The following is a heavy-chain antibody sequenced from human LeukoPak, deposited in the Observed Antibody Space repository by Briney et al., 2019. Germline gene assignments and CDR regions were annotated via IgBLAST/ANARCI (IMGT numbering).Heavy chain of an antibody. Sequence: GASVKVSCKASGNTFTGDFMHWVRQAPGQGLEWMGWINPNSGVTNYAQKFQGRVTMTRDTSISTAYMELSRLTSDDTAVYYCARDLGSGSVYWGQGTLVTVSS. D-gene: IGHD3-10*02. CDR1: GNTFTGDF. J-gene: IGHJ4*02. V-gene: IGHV1-2*02. CDR2: INPNSGVT. CDR3: ARDLGSGSVY.